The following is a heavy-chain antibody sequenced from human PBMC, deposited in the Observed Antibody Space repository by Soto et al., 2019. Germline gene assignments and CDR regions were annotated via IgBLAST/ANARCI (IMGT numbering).Heavy chain of an antibody. Sequence: EVQLVESGGGLVQPGGSLRLSCAASGFTFSSYWMSWVRQAPGKGLEWVANIKQDGSEKYYVDSVKGRFTISRDNXKXSXXLQMNSRRAEDTAVYYCARDVKSYYYDRSGYYQRSWGQGTLVTVSS. CDR2: IKQDGSEK. J-gene: IGHJ4*02. CDR3: ARDVKSYYYDRSGYYQRS. D-gene: IGHD3-22*01. CDR1: GFTFSSYW. V-gene: IGHV3-7*01.